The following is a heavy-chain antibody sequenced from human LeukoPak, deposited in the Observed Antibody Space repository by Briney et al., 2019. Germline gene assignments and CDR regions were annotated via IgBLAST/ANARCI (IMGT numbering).Heavy chain of an antibody. J-gene: IGHJ4*02. Sequence: PSETLSLTCTVSGGSISSYYWSWIRQPPGKGLEWIGYIYYSGSTNYNPSLKSRVTISVDTSKNQFSLKLSSVTAADTAVYYCVRSGGPKVQLDYRGQGTLVTVSS. CDR2: IYYSGST. CDR3: VRSGGPKVQLDY. D-gene: IGHD2-2*01. CDR1: GGSISSYY. V-gene: IGHV4-59*12.